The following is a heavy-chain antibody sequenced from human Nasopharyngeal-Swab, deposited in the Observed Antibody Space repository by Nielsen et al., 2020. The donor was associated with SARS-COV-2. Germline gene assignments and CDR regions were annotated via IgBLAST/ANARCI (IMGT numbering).Heavy chain of an antibody. V-gene: IGHV4-34*01. CDR3: ARSYSGSYYYYMDV. CDR1: GGSFSGYY. J-gene: IGHJ6*03. CDR2: INHSGST. D-gene: IGHD2-21*01. Sequence: SQTLSLTCAVYGGSFSGYYWSWIRQPPGKGLEWIGEINHSGSTNYNPSLKSRVTISVDTSKNQFSLKLSSVTAADTAVYYCARSYSGSYYYYMDVWGKGTTVTVSS.